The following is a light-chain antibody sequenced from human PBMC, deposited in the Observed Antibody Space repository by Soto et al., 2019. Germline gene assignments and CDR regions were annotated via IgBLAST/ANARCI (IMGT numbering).Light chain of an antibody. V-gene: IGKV3-20*01. Sequence: EIVLTQSPGTLSLSPGERATLSCRASQSVTNYLAWYQQKPGQAPRLLIYDASSRATGIPDRFSGSGSGTDFTLTISRLEPEDFAVYYCQQYVSSPRTFGGGTKVEIK. CDR2: DAS. J-gene: IGKJ4*01. CDR3: QQYVSSPRT. CDR1: QSVTNY.